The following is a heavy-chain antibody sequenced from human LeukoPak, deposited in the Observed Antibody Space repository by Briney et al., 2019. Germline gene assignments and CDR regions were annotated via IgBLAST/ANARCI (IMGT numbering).Heavy chain of an antibody. CDR2: IIPIFGTA. D-gene: IGHD2-15*01. Sequence: ASVKVSCKASGGTFSSYAISWVRQAPGQGLEWMGGIIPIFGTANYAQRFQGRVTITADESTSTAYMELSSLRSEDTAVYYCARDPRFRAIVVVVAANDDAFDIWGQGTMVTVSS. CDR3: ARDPRFRAIVVVVAANDDAFDI. J-gene: IGHJ3*02. CDR1: GGTFSSYA. V-gene: IGHV1-69*13.